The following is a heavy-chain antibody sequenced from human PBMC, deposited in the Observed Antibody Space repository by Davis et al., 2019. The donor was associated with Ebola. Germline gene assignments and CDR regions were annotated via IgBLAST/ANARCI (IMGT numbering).Heavy chain of an antibody. CDR3: ARVSDVRDNWFDP. D-gene: IGHD3-10*01. Sequence: SETLSLTCTVSGGSINSPDYYWAWIRQSPGQGLEWIGSIYYSGSTYYNPSLKSRVTISVDTSKNQFSLKLSSLTAADTAVYYCARVSDVRDNWFDPWGQGTLVTVSS. CDR1: GGSINSPDYY. CDR2: IYYSGST. V-gene: IGHV4-30-4*08. J-gene: IGHJ5*02.